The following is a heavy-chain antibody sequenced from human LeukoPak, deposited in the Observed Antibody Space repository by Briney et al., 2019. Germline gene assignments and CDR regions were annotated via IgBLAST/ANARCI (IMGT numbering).Heavy chain of an antibody. J-gene: IGHJ4*02. CDR3: AKDGITMVRGVIINFDY. V-gene: IGHV3-23*01. Sequence: GGSLRLSCATSGFTFTTYGMSWVRHVSGKGPEWVAGIYVDGVRRKYGDFVKGRFTISRDNSKNTLYLQMNSLRAEDTAVYYCAKDGITMVRGVIINFDYWGQGTLVTVSS. CDR1: GFTFTTYG. D-gene: IGHD3-10*01. CDR2: IYVDGVRR.